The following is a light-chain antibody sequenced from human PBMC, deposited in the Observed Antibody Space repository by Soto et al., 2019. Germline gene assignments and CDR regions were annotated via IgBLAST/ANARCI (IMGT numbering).Light chain of an antibody. Sequence: EIVLTQSPGTLSLSPGERAALSCRASRSLSSTSLAWYQQRPHQAPRLLIYDASSRATGIPDRFSGSGSGTDFTLTINRLEPDDFAVYYCHQYGSSRLTFGQGTKVEIK. V-gene: IGKV3-20*01. CDR3: HQYGSSRLT. CDR2: DAS. J-gene: IGKJ1*01. CDR1: RSLSSTS.